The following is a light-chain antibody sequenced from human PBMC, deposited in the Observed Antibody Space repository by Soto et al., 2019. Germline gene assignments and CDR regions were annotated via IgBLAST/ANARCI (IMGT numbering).Light chain of an antibody. Sequence: EIKLTQSPSTFSESLGERVTITCRAGRSVVSGLAWYQQKPGKVPKLLIYKASTLESGVPSRFSGSGSGTEFTLTISSLQPDDFATYYCQQYNSNPLTFGGGTKVEIK. V-gene: IGKV1-5*03. CDR3: QQYNSNPLT. CDR2: KAS. CDR1: RSVVSG. J-gene: IGKJ4*01.